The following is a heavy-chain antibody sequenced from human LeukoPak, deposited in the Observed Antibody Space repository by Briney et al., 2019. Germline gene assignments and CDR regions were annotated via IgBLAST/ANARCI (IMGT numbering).Heavy chain of an antibody. Sequence: SETLSLTCTVSGGSISSSSCYWGWIRQPPGKGLEWIGSIYYSGSTYYNPSLKSRVTISVDTSKNQFSLKLSSVTAADTAVYYCARRGSSSWYGMDVWGQGTTVTVSS. V-gene: IGHV4-39*01. CDR1: GGSISSSSCY. D-gene: IGHD6-13*01. CDR3: ARRGSSSWYGMDV. CDR2: IYYSGST. J-gene: IGHJ6*02.